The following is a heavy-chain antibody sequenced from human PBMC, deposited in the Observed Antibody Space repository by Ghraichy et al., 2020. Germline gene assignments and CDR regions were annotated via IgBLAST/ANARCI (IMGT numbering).Heavy chain of an antibody. CDR1: GFAYNSYW. J-gene: IGHJ4*02. D-gene: IGHD2-21*02. CDR3: ARGWGRFDY. V-gene: IGHV3-7*01. CDR2: IKYDGSAE. Sequence: GGSLRLSCAASGFAYNSYWMNWVRQAPGKGLEWVAYIKYDGSAEYYVDSVKGSFAISRDNAKNSLFLQMNRLRAEDTAVYYCARGWGRFDYWGQGTLVTVSS.